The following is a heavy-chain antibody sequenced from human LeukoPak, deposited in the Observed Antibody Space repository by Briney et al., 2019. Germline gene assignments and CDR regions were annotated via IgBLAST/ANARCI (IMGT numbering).Heavy chain of an antibody. J-gene: IGHJ4*02. CDR3: AKLWTPYCSSTSCYFDY. V-gene: IGHV3-23*01. D-gene: IGHD2-2*01. Sequence: GGSLRLSCAASGFAFSSYAMSWVRQSPGKGLKWVSAISGSGGSTYYADSVKGRFTISRDNSKNTLYLQMNSLRAEDTAVYYCAKLWTPYCSSTSCYFDYWGQGTLVTVSS. CDR2: ISGSGGST. CDR1: GFAFSSYA.